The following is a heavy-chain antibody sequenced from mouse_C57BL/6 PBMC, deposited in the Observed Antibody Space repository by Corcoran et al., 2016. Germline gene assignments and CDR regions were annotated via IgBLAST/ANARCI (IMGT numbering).Heavy chain of an antibody. D-gene: IGHD2-4*01. Sequence: QIQLVQSGPELKKPGETVKISCKASGYTFTTYGMSWVKQAPGKGLKWMGWINTYSGVPTYADDFKGRFAFSLETSASTAYLQINNLKNEDRATYFCASSYDYDRGGYAMDYWGQGTSVTVSS. V-gene: IGHV9-3*01. CDR1: GYTFTTYG. CDR2: INTYSGVP. CDR3: ASSYDYDRGGYAMDY. J-gene: IGHJ4*01.